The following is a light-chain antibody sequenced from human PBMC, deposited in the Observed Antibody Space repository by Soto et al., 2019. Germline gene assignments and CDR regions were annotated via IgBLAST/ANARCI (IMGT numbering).Light chain of an antibody. CDR3: SSYADSSNFV. V-gene: IGLV2-8*01. CDR1: SSDVGAYNY. Sequence: QSALTQPPSASGSLGQSVTISCTGTSSDVGAYNYVSWYQHRPGKAPKLILYEVTKWPSGVPARFFGSKSGNTASLTVSGLQAEDEADYYCSSYADSSNFVFGTGTKLTV. J-gene: IGLJ1*01. CDR2: EVT.